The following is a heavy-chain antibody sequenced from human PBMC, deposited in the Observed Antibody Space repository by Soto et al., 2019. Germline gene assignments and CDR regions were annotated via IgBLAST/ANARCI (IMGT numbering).Heavy chain of an antibody. D-gene: IGHD3-10*01. V-gene: IGHV4-59*08. CDR3: ARQSSRLLWFGDQRDYYYYYMDV. CDR1: GGSISSYY. Sequence: SETLSLTCTVSGGSISSYYWSWIRQPPGKGLEWIGYIYYSGSTNYNPSLKSRVTISVDTSKNQFSLKLSSVTAADTAVYYCARQSSRLLWFGDQRDYYYYYMDVWGKGTTVTVSS. CDR2: IYYSGST. J-gene: IGHJ6*03.